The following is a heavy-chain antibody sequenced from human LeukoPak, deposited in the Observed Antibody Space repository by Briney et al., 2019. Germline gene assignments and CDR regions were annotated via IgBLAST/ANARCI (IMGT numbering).Heavy chain of an antibody. CDR3: GVVVPAAIKAFDI. CDR2: IRYDGSNK. CDR1: GFTFSSYG. V-gene: IGHV3-30*02. Sequence: PGGSLRLSCAASGFTFSSYGMHWVRQAPGKGLEWVAFIRYDGSNKYYADSVKGRFTISRDNSKNTLYLQMNSLRAEDTAVYYCGVVVPAAIKAFDIWGHGTMVTVSS. D-gene: IGHD2-2*02. J-gene: IGHJ3*02.